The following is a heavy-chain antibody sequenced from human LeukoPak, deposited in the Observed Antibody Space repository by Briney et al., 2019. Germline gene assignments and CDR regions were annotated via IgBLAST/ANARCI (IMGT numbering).Heavy chain of an antibody. D-gene: IGHD6-19*01. V-gene: IGHV3-7*05. Sequence: PGGSLRLSCTASGFTFSSYWMNWVRQGPGKGLEWVANIKQDGSDKHYVDSVKGRFTISRDNAKNSLYLQMNNLRAEDTAVYYCARDIAAGNLFDPWGQGTLVTVSS. J-gene: IGHJ5*02. CDR1: GFTFSSYW. CDR3: ARDIAAGNLFDP. CDR2: IKQDGSDK.